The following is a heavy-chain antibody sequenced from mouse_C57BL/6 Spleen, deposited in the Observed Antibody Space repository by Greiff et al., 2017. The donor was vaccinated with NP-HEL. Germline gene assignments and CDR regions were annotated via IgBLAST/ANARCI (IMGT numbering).Heavy chain of an antibody. J-gene: IGHJ2*01. Sequence: VKLQESGPELVKPGASVKISCKASGYAFSSSWMNWVKQRPGKGLEWIGRIYPGDGDTNYNGKFKGKATLTADKSSSTAYMQLSSLTSEDSAVYFCARSTMVTIDYWGQGTTLTVSS. V-gene: IGHV1-82*01. CDR1: GYAFSSSW. CDR2: IYPGDGDT. CDR3: ARSTMVTIDY. D-gene: IGHD2-2*01.